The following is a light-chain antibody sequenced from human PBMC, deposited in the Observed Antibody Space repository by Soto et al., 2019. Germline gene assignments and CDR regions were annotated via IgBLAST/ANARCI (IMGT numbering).Light chain of an antibody. CDR1: SSSIGNNY. J-gene: IGLJ1*01. Sequence: QSVLTQPSSVSASPGQKVTISCSGSSSSIGNNYVSWYQQFPGTAPKLLIYDNNNRPSGIPDRFSGSKSGTSATLGITGLQAGDEADYYCATWDSSLSAGVFGTGTKVTVL. CDR2: DNN. CDR3: ATWDSSLSAGV. V-gene: IGLV1-51*01.